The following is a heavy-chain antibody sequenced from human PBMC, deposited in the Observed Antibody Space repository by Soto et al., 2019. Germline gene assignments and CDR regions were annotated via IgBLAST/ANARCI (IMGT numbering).Heavy chain of an antibody. D-gene: IGHD6-19*01. CDR3: AREIAVAGFDFDY. J-gene: IGHJ4*02. V-gene: IGHV4-31*03. CDR2: IYYSGST. Sequence: SETLSITCTVSGGSISSGGYYWRWIRQHPGKGLEWIGYIYYSGSTYYNPSPKSRVTISVDTSKNQFSLKLSSVTAADTAVYYCAREIAVAGFDFDYWGQGTQVTVSS. CDR1: GGSISSGGYY.